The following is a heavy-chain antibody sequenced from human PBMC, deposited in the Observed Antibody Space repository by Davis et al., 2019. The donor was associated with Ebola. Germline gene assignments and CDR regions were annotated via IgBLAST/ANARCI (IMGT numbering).Heavy chain of an antibody. CDR3: AKVIAVARFDI. J-gene: IGHJ4*02. Sequence: ESLKISCAASGFTVSSNHMSWVRQAPGKGLEWIGTVSYSGDTYYKSSLKSRVTIAVDTSKNQFSMRLTSVTASDTGAYYCAKVIAVARFDIWGRGTVVTVSS. CDR1: GFTVSSNH. V-gene: IGHV4-59*05. D-gene: IGHD6-19*01. CDR2: VSYSGDT.